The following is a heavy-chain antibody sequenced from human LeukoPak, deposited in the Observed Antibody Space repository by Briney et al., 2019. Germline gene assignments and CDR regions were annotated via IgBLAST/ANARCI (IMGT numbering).Heavy chain of an antibody. CDR2: VIPIFGIA. Sequence: SSVKVPCKASGGSFSSYAISWVRQAPGQGLEWMGRVIPIFGIANYAQKFQGRVTITADKSTSTAYMELSSLRSDDTAVYYCSSLGWLRDAFDIWGQGTMVTVSS. V-gene: IGHV1-69*04. CDR1: GGSFSSYA. D-gene: IGHD5-24*01. CDR3: SSLGWLRDAFDI. J-gene: IGHJ3*02.